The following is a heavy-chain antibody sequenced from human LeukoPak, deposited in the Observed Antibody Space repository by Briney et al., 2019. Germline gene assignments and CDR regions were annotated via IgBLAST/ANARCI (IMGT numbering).Heavy chain of an antibody. Sequence: GGSLRLSCAASGFTFSSYGMSWVRQAPGKGLEWVSAISGSGGSTYYADSVKGRFTISRDNSKNTLYLQMNSLRAEDTAVYHCAKALYGSGTSPYYFDYWGQGTLVTVSS. CDR2: ISGSGGST. CDR3: AKALYGSGTSPYYFDY. D-gene: IGHD3-10*01. CDR1: GFTFSSYG. V-gene: IGHV3-23*01. J-gene: IGHJ4*02.